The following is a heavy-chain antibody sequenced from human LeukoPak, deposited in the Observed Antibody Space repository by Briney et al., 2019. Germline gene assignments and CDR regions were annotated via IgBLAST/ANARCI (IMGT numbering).Heavy chain of an antibody. V-gene: IGHV3-66*01. CDR3: ARVGRGDYVDY. D-gene: IGHD4-17*01. J-gene: IGHJ4*02. CDR1: GFTFGDYA. Sequence: GGSLRLSCTASGFTFGDYAMSWVRQAPGKGLEWVSVIYSGGSTYYADSVKGRFTISRDNSKNTLYLQMNSLRAEDTAVYYCARVGRGDYVDYWGQGTLVTVSS. CDR2: IYSGGST.